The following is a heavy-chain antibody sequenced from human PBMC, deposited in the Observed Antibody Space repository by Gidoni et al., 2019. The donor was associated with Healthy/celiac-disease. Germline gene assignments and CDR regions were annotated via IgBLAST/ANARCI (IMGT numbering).Heavy chain of an antibody. CDR3: AKGLKETRTIFDY. V-gene: IGHV3-9*01. CDR1: GFTFDDYA. D-gene: IGHD1-1*01. Sequence: EVQLVESGGGLGQHGRSLRLDGAAAGFTFDDYAMHWVRQATGKGLGCVSGISCNSGSIGYADSVKGRFTISRDNAKNSLYLQMNSLRAEDTALYYCAKGLKETRTIFDYWGQGTLVTVSS. CDR2: ISCNSGSI. J-gene: IGHJ4*02.